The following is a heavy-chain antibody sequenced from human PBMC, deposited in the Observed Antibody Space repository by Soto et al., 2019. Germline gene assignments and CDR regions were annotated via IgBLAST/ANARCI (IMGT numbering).Heavy chain of an antibody. CDR2: INDSGST. Sequence: SETLSLTCAVNGGSFRGDYWSWIRQSPGKGLEWIGEINDSGSTNYNPSLKSRVTISVDKSKNQFSLKLSSVTAADTAVYYCARDGIVVVPAAHDGGDYYYGMDVWGQGTTVTVSS. V-gene: IGHV4-34*01. D-gene: IGHD2-2*01. CDR3: ARDGIVVVPAAHDGGDYYYGMDV. J-gene: IGHJ6*02. CDR1: GGSFRGDY.